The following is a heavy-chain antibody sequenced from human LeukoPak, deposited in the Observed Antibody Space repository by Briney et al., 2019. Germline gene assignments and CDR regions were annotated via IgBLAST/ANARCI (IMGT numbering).Heavy chain of an antibody. Sequence: GGSLRLSCAASGFTFSDYYMSWIRQAPGKGLEWVSYISSSSSYANYGDSVKGRFTISRDNAKNTLYLQMNSLIAEDTAVYFCTRAGYSSGFDSWGQGTLVTVSS. CDR2: ISSSSSYA. D-gene: IGHD6-19*01. J-gene: IGHJ5*01. V-gene: IGHV3-11*06. CDR3: TRAGYSSGFDS. CDR1: GFTFSDYY.